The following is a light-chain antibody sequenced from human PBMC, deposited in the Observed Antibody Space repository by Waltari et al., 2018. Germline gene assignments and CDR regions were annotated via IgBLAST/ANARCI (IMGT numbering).Light chain of an antibody. V-gene: IGLV2-23*01. CDR3: CSYAGSNTWV. CDR1: SSDVGSYNL. J-gene: IGLJ3*02. CDR2: EGS. Sequence: QSALTQPASVSGSPGQSITISCTGTSSDVGSYNLVSWYQHHPGKAPKRMIYEGSKRPSGVSTRFSGSKSGNTASLTISGLQAEDEADYYCCSYAGSNTWVFGEGTKLTVL.